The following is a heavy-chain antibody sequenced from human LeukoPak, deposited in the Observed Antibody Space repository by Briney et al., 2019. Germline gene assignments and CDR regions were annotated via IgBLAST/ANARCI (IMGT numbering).Heavy chain of an antibody. Sequence: ASVKVSCKASGYTFTSYGISWVRQAPGQGLEWMGRINPKSGGTIYAQNFQGRVTMTRDTSISTAYMELSRLRSDDTAVYYCARPLWFGEADAFDIWGQGTMVTVPS. J-gene: IGHJ3*02. CDR1: GYTFTSYG. CDR3: ARPLWFGEADAFDI. V-gene: IGHV1-2*06. D-gene: IGHD3-10*01. CDR2: INPKSGGT.